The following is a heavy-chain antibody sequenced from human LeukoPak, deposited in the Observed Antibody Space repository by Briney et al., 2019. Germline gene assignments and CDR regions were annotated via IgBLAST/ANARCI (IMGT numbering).Heavy chain of an antibody. CDR2: ISYDGSNK. CDR1: GFTFSSYG. D-gene: IGHD3-22*01. Sequence: PGGSLRLSCAAPGFTFSSYGMHWVRQAPGKGLEWVAVISYDGSNKYYADSVKGRFTISRDNSKNTLYLQMNSLRAEDTAVYYCAKDHYYDSSGPFDYWGQGTLVTVSS. V-gene: IGHV3-30*18. CDR3: AKDHYYDSSGPFDY. J-gene: IGHJ4*02.